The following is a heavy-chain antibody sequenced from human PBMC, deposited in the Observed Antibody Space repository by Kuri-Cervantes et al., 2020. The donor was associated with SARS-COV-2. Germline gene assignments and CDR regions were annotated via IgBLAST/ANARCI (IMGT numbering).Heavy chain of an antibody. Sequence: ASVKVSCKASGYTFTSYDINWVRQATGQGLEWMGWMNPNSGNTNYAQKLQGRVTMTTDTSTSTAYMELRSLRSDDTAVYYCARDHSYDYIWGSYLNAFDIWCQGTMVTV. J-gene: IGHJ3*02. CDR1: GYTFTSYD. D-gene: IGHD3-16*02. CDR2: MNPNSGNT. CDR3: ARDHSYDYIWGSYLNAFDI. V-gene: IGHV1-18*01.